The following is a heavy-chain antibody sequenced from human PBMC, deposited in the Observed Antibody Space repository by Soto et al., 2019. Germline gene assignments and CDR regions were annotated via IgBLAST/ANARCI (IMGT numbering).Heavy chain of an antibody. CDR1: GYTFSNYG. J-gene: IGHJ6*03. CDR3: ARDWYFYGSGSPNNTDV. V-gene: IGHV1-18*01. CDR2: ISAHNGNS. Sequence: QVQLVQSGDEMRKPGASVKVSCQASGYTFSNYGITWVRQAPGQGLEWMGWISAHNGNSKYAQSLQGRLTLTTDTSTSTAYMELRSLRSDDTAVYYCARDWYFYGSGSPNNTDVWGTGTTVSFSS. D-gene: IGHD3-10*01.